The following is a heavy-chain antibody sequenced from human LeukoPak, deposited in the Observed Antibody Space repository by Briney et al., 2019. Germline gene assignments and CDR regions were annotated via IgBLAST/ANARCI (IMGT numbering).Heavy chain of an antibody. Sequence: PGGSLRLSCAASGFTFSNYAMSWVRQAPGKGLEWVSGVDSTGTHTYNADSVKGRFTISRDNSKNTLFLHMTSLRADDTAVYFCAKSKDGYTRPFDYWGQGTLVSVSS. D-gene: IGHD5-24*01. CDR2: VDSTGTHT. CDR3: AKSKDGYTRPFDY. CDR1: GFTFSNYA. V-gene: IGHV3-23*05. J-gene: IGHJ4*02.